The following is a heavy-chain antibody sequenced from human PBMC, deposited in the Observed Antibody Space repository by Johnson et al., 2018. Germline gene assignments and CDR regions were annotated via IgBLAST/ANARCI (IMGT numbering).Heavy chain of an antibody. Sequence: VQLVESGGGLVQPGGSLKLSCAASGFTFSGSAMHWVRQASGKGLEWVGRIRSKANSYATAYAASVKGRFTISRDDSKKTAYLQMNSLRAEDTAVYNLAKDGRLLRYFDWAFIFQHWGQGTLVTVSS. J-gene: IGHJ1*01. V-gene: IGHV3-73*01. CDR3: AKDGRLLRYFDWAFIFQH. CDR1: GFTFSGSA. D-gene: IGHD3-9*01. CDR2: IRSKANSYAT.